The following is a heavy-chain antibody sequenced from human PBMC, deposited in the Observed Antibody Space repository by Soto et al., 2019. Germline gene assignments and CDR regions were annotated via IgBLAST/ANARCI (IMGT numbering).Heavy chain of an antibody. CDR2: IYTSGST. CDR1: GGSISSYY. V-gene: IGHV4-4*07. J-gene: IGHJ3*02. CDR3: ALEYSSSWYGAFDI. D-gene: IGHD6-13*01. Sequence: TRSLTCTVSGGSISSYYWSWIRQPAGKGLEWIGRIYTSGSTNYNPSLKSRVTMSVDTSKNQFSLKLSSVTAADTAVYYCALEYSSSWYGAFDIWGQGTMATVSS.